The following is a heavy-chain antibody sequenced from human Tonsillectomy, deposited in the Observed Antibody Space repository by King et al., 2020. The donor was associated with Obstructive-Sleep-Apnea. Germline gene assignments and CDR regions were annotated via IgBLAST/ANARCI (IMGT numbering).Heavy chain of an antibody. CDR1: GFTFSSYS. V-gene: IGHV3-48*04. CDR3: AALGPIVHRDAFDV. D-gene: IGHD1-1*01. Sequence: EVQLVQSGGGLVQSGGSLRLSCVASGFTFSSYSINWVRQAPGKGLEWVSYISSSSSTIYYADSVKGRFTISRDNAKNSLYLQMNSLRAEDTAVYYCAALGPIVHRDAFDVWGQGTMVTVSS. J-gene: IGHJ3*01. CDR2: ISSSSSTI.